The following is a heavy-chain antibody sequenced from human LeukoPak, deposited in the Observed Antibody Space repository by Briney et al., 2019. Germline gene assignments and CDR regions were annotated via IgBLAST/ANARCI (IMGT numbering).Heavy chain of an antibody. CDR1: GGSFSGYY. Sequence: SETLSLTCAVYGGSFSGYYWSWIRQRPGKGLEWIGEINHSGSTNYNPSLKSRVTISVDTSKNQFSLKLSSVTAADTAVYYCARGGFVLRFLEWLRPFDYWGQGTLVTVSS. D-gene: IGHD3-3*01. J-gene: IGHJ4*02. V-gene: IGHV4-34*01. CDR3: ARGGFVLRFLEWLRPFDY. CDR2: INHSGST.